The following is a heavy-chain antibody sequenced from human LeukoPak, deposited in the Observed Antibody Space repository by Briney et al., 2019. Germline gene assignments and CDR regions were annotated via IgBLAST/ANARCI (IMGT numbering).Heavy chain of an antibody. CDR1: GYRFTSYW. CDR3: ARRKDWYFDL. Sequence: GESLKISCQGSGYRFTSYWISWVRQVPGQGLEWLGIIYPGDSNTRYSPSLQGQVTISADDSINTAYLQWRSLTASDTAIYYCARRKDWYFDLWGPGTLVTVSS. J-gene: IGHJ2*01. D-gene: IGHD1-14*01. V-gene: IGHV5-51*01. CDR2: IYPGDSNT.